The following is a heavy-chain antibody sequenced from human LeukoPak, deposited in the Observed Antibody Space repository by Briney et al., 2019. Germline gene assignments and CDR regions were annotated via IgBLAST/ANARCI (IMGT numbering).Heavy chain of an antibody. J-gene: IGHJ4*02. D-gene: IGHD5-24*01. CDR1: GFTFSSYW. V-gene: IGHV3-74*01. CDR3: ARDGLAAITFDY. CDR2: INSDGSST. Sequence: GGSLRLFSVASGFTFSSYWMHWVRQAPGKGLVGVSHINSDGSSTTYADSVKGRFTISRDNAKNTLYLQMNGLRAEDTAVYYCARDGLAAITFDYWGQGILVTVSS.